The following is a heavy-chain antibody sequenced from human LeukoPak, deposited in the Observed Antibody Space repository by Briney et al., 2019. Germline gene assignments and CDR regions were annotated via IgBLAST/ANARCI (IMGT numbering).Heavy chain of an antibody. V-gene: IGHV3-30*18. J-gene: IGHJ6*03. D-gene: IGHD4-17*01. Sequence: QSGGSLRLSCAASGFTFSSFGMHWVRQAPGKGLEWVAVISYDGSNRYYTDSVKGRFTTSRDNSQNTLYLQMNSLRAEDTAVYYCAKGGYYGDYLSMDVWGKGTTVIVSS. CDR2: ISYDGSNR. CDR1: GFTFSSFG. CDR3: AKGGYYGDYLSMDV.